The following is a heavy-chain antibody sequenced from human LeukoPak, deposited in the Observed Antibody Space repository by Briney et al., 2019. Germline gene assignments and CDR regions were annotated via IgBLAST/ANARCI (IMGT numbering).Heavy chain of an antibody. CDR1: GGSISSSSYY. CDR2: IYYSGST. CDR3: ARSLRGSVRWLATGYFDY. Sequence: PSETLSLTCTVSGGSISSSSYYWGWIRQPPGKGLEWIGSIYYSGSTYYNPSLKSRVTISVDTSKNQFSLKLSSVTAADTAVYYCARSLRGSVRWLATGYFDYWGQGTLVTVSS. J-gene: IGHJ4*02. V-gene: IGHV4-39*07. D-gene: IGHD6-19*01.